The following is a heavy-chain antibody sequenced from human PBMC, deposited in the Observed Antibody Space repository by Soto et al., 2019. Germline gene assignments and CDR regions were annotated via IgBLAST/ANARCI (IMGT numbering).Heavy chain of an antibody. CDR2: IIPIFGTA. CDR1: GGTFSSYA. Sequence: QVQLVQSGAEVKKPGSSVKVSCKASGGTFSSYAISWVRQAPGQGLEWMGGIIPIFGTANYAQKFQGRVTITADESTSTAYMELSSLRSEDTAVYYCARDRGLSIAARMGGEEVGENWFDPWGQGTLVTVSS. V-gene: IGHV1-69*01. CDR3: ARDRGLSIAARMGGEEVGENWFDP. J-gene: IGHJ5*02. D-gene: IGHD6-6*01.